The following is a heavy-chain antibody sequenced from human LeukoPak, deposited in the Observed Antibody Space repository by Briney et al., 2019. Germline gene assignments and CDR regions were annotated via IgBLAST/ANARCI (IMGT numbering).Heavy chain of an antibody. V-gene: IGHV3-66*01. CDR3: ARANYDKSGLVDY. CDR2: IYSGGST. J-gene: IGHJ4*02. Sequence: GGSLRLSCAASGFTVSSNYMSWVRQAPGKGLEWVSVIYSGGSTYYADSVKGRFTISRDNSKNTLYLQMSSLRAEDTAVYYCARANYDKSGLVDYWGQGTLVTVSS. D-gene: IGHD3-22*01. CDR1: GFTVSSNY.